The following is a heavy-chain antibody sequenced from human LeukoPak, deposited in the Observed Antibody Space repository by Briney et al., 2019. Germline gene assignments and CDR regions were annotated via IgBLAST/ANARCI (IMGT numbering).Heavy chain of an antibody. CDR2: ISYDGSYT. J-gene: IGHJ6*02. CDR3: ARGRVRGASYYYGMDV. Sequence: GGSLRLSCAASGFTFSSYAMHWVRQAPGKGLEWVAVISYDGSYTYYADSVKGRFTISRDNSKNTLYLQMSSLRDEDTAVFYCARGRVRGASYYYGMDVWGQGTTVTVSS. V-gene: IGHV3-30-3*01. CDR1: GFTFSSYA. D-gene: IGHD3-10*01.